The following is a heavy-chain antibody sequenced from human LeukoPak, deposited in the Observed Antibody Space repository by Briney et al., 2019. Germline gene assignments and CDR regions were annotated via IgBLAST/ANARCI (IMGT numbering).Heavy chain of an antibody. D-gene: IGHD3-10*01. Sequence: SETLSLTCTVSGGSISSSSYYWGWIRQPPGKGLEWIGSIHYSGSTNYNPSLKSRVTISVDTSKNQFSLKLSSVTAADTAVYYCARLITHGDIYYYYMDVWGKGTTVTISS. V-gene: IGHV4-39*07. CDR1: GGSISSSSYY. CDR2: IHYSGST. CDR3: ARLITHGDIYYYYMDV. J-gene: IGHJ6*03.